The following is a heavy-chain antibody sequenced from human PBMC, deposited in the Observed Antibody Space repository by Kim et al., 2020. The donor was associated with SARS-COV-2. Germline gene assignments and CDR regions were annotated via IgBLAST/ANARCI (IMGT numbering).Heavy chain of an antibody. CDR2: ISYDGSNK. J-gene: IGHJ4*02. Sequence: GGSLRLSCAASGFTFSSYAMHWVRQAPGKGLEWVAVISYDGSNKYYADSVKGRFTISRDNSKNTLYLQMNSLRAEDTAVYYCARDTFWVMDAQLDYWGQGTLVTVSS. V-gene: IGHV3-30-3*01. CDR1: GFTFSSYA. CDR3: ARDTFWVMDAQLDY. D-gene: IGHD3-16*01.